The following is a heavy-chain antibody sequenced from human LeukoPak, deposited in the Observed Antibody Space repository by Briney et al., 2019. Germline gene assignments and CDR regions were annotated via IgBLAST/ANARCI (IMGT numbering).Heavy chain of an antibody. J-gene: IGHJ6*03. V-gene: IGHV4-39*07. CDR3: ARIVDDFYYYMDV. Sequence: PSETLSLTCTVSGGSIRTYSYYWGWIRQPPGKGLEWIGSIYYTGTSYYTPSLKSRVTISLDTSKNQFSLKLSSVTAADTAVYYCARIVDDFYYYMDVWGKGTTVTVSS. CDR2: IYYTGTS. CDR1: GGSIRTYSYY. D-gene: IGHD1-26*01.